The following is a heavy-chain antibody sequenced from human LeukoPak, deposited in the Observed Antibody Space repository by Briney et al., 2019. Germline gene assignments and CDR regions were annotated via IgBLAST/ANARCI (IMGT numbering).Heavy chain of an antibody. V-gene: IGHV3-48*01. CDR1: GFTFSSFG. Sequence: PGGSLRLSCAASGFTFSSFGMNWVRQAPGKGLEWVSYISSSSSTIYYADSVKGRFTISRDNAKNSLYLQMNSLRAEDTAVYYCASWAGAAAGFSGPLDYWGQGTLVTVSS. CDR3: ASWAGAAAGFSGPLDY. CDR2: ISSSSSTI. J-gene: IGHJ4*02. D-gene: IGHD6-25*01.